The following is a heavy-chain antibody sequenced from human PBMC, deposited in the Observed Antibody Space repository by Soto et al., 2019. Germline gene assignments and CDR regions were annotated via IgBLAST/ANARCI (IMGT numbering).Heavy chain of an antibody. J-gene: IGHJ3*02. CDR3: ARGVYYYDSSDAFAI. D-gene: IGHD3-22*01. CDR1: GGSISSGGYY. CDR2: IYYSGST. Sequence: PSETLSLTCTVSGGSISSGGYYWSWIRQHPGKGLEWIGYIYYSGSTYYNPSLKSRVTISVDTSKNQFSLKLSSVTAADTAVYYCARGVYYYDSSDAFAIWGQGTMVTVSS. V-gene: IGHV4-31*03.